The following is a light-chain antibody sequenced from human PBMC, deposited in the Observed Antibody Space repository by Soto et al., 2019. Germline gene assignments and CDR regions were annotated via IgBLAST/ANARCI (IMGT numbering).Light chain of an antibody. J-gene: IGLJ2*01. CDR2: RNN. Sequence: QSVLTQPPSASGTPGQRVTISCSGSSSNIGSNYVYWYQQLPGTAPKLLIYRNNQRPSGVPDRFSGSKSGTSASLAISGLWSSEDADYYCAAWHDRLSGVVFGGGPKLTVL. CDR3: AAWHDRLSGVV. V-gene: IGLV1-47*03. CDR1: SSNIGSNY.